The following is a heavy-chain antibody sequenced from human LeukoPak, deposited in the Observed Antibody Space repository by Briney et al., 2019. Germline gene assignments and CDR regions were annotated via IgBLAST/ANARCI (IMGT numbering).Heavy chain of an antibody. J-gene: IGHJ4*02. CDR3: ARTFDS. CDR2: INNDGSGT. CDR1: GFTFNTYW. V-gene: IGHV3-74*01. Sequence: GGSLRLSCAASGFTFNTYWMHWVRQAPGKGLVWVSYINNDGSGTSYADSVRGRFTISRDNAKNTLYLQMNSLRVEDMAVYYCARTFDSWGQGTLVTVSS.